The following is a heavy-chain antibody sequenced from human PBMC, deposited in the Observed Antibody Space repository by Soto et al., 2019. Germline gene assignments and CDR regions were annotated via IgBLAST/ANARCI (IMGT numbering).Heavy chain of an antibody. V-gene: IGHV3-64*01. CDR3: ARAYPAAGIRGYFDY. Sequence: GGSLTLSSAAYGFTFSSYAMQWVRQAPAKGLEYVSAISSNGGSTYYANSVKGRFTISRDNSKNTLYLQMGSLRAEDMAVYYCARAYPAAGIRGYFDYWGQGT. J-gene: IGHJ4*02. CDR1: GFTFSSYA. D-gene: IGHD6-13*01. CDR2: ISSNGGST.